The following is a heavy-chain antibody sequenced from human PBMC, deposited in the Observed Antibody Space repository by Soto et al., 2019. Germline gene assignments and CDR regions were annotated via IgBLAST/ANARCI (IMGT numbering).Heavy chain of an antibody. CDR2: ISSSSSTI. Sequence: GGSLRLSCAASGFTFSSYSMNWVRQAPGKGLEWVSYISSSSSTIYYADSVKGRFTISRDNAKNSLYLQMNSLRDEDTAVYYCARVRSIQMGIAVAGPEDGMDVWGQGTTVTVSS. V-gene: IGHV3-48*02. J-gene: IGHJ6*02. D-gene: IGHD6-19*01. CDR1: GFTFSSYS. CDR3: ARVRSIQMGIAVAGPEDGMDV.